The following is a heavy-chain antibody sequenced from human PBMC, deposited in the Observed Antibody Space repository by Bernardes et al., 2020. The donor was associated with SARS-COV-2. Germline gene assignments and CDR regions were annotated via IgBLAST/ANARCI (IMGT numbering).Heavy chain of an antibody. CDR1: GGSISSYY. Sequence: SETLSLTCTVSGGSISSYYWSWIRQPPGKGLEWIGYIYYSGSTNYNPSLKSRVTISVDTSKNQFSLKLSSVTAADTAVYYCARVAMVRGVTTGQYYYYYMDVWGKGTTVTVSS. D-gene: IGHD3-10*01. J-gene: IGHJ6*03. V-gene: IGHV4-59*01. CDR2: IYYSGST. CDR3: ARVAMVRGVTTGQYYYYYMDV.